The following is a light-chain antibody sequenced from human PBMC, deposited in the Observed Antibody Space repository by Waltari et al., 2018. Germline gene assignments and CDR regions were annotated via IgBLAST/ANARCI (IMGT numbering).Light chain of an antibody. CDR2: EVS. J-gene: IGLJ2*01. V-gene: IGLV2-14*01. CDR1: NNDIGAHNL. CDR3: SSYATRYMVL. Sequence: QSALTQPASVSGSVGQSISISCTGSNNDIGAHNLVPWYQQYPGKPPKRVIYEVSNRPSGFSNRFSASKSGTTASLTISGLQAEDEAEYFCSSYATRYMVLFGGGTRVTVL.